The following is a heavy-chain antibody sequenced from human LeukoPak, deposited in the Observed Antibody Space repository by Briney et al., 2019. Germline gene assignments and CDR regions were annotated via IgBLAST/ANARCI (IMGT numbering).Heavy chain of an antibody. CDR1: GFAFSTYW. J-gene: IGHJ4*02. CDR3: VRGNPFGGY. Sequence: GGSLRLSCAASGFAFSTYWMTWVRQAPGKGLEWVANIKQDGSEISYVDSVKGRFTISRDNAKNSLYLQMNSLRAEDTAVYYCVRGNPFGGYWGQGTLVTVSS. CDR2: IKQDGSEI. D-gene: IGHD2-15*01. V-gene: IGHV3-7*03.